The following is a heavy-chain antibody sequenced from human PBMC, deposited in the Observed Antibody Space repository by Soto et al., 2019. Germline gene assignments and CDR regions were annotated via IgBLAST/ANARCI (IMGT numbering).Heavy chain of an antibody. CDR2: ISGSGGST. V-gene: IGHV3-23*01. J-gene: IGHJ4*02. Sequence: EVHLLESGGGLVQPGGSLRLSCAASGFTFSTYAMNWVRQAPGKGLQWVSAISGSGGSTYYIDAVRGRFTTSRDNSRNTLYLDMNSLRADDTAVYYCAKAVTKQWLEDHFDYWGQGTLVAVSS. D-gene: IGHD6-19*01. CDR3: AKAVTKQWLEDHFDY. CDR1: GFTFSTYA.